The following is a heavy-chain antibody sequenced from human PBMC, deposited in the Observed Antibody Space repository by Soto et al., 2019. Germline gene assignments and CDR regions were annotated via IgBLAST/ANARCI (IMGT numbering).Heavy chain of an antibody. J-gene: IGHJ4*02. V-gene: IGHV3-23*01. CDR3: AKSFCSGVVCFPGWYF. Sequence: GSLRLSCAASGFTFTNYVMTWVRQRPGKGLEWVSAITSDTTTYYADSVKGRFTISRDNSENTLYLQMNSLRAEDTAMYYCAKSFCSGVVCFPGWYFWGRGSLAPVSA. CDR1: GFTFTNYV. D-gene: IGHD2-8*02. CDR2: ITSDTTT.